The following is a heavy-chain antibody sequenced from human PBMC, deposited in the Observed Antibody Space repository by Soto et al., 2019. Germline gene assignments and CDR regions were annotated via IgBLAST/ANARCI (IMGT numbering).Heavy chain of an antibody. CDR2: IYYSGST. J-gene: IGHJ6*02. CDR1: GGSISSGDYY. CDR3: ARADLHYYGMDV. V-gene: IGHV4-30-4*01. Sequence: PSETLSLTCTVSGGSISSGDYYWIWIRQPPGKGLEWIGYIYYSGSTYYNPSLKSRVTISVDTSKNQFSLKLSSVTAADTAVYYCARADLHYYGMDVWGQGTTVTVSS.